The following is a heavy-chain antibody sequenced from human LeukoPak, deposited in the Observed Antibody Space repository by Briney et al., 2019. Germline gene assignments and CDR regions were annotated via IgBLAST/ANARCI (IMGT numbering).Heavy chain of an antibody. D-gene: IGHD3-10*01. CDR1: GFTVSTNY. CDR3: AKDGGSRSMVRGVIITGPYYFDY. Sequence: GGSLRLSCAASGFTVSTNYMSWVRQAPGKGLEWVSAISGSGGSAYYADSVKGRFTISRDNSKNTLYLQMNSLRAEDTAVYYCAKDGGSRSMVRGVIITGPYYFDYWGQGALVTVSS. V-gene: IGHV3-23*01. J-gene: IGHJ4*02. CDR2: ISGSGGSA.